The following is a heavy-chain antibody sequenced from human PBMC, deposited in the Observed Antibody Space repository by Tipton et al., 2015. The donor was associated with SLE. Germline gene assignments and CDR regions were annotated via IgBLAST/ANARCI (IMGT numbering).Heavy chain of an antibody. CDR3: TTALLDPPRRDCTPPSCRPHYYYFGMAV. V-gene: IGHV3-15*01. J-gene: IGHJ6*02. Sequence: SLRLSCAASGFTFNNAWMSWVRQAPGKGLEWVGRVKSKTDGGTTDYAAPVRRRFTILRDDSKSTVSLQMYSLRSEDTAIYYCTTALLDPPRRDCTPPSCRPHYYYFGMAVWGQGTTVTVSS. CDR2: VKSKTDGGTT. CDR1: GFTFNNAW. D-gene: IGHD2-2*01.